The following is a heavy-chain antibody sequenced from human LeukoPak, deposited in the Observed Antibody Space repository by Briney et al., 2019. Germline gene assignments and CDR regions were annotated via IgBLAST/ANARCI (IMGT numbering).Heavy chain of an antibody. CDR3: AKVRWDNSGWYYLDS. J-gene: IGHJ4*02. CDR2: ISYDGSDK. CDR1: GFTFSSYA. D-gene: IGHD6-19*01. V-gene: IGHV3-30*04. Sequence: PGRSLRLSCAASGFTFSSYAMYWVRQAPGKGLEWVAVISYDGSDKFYADSVKGRFTISRDSSKNTLYLQMNSLRPEDTAVYYCAKVRWDNSGWYYLDSWGQGTLVTVSS.